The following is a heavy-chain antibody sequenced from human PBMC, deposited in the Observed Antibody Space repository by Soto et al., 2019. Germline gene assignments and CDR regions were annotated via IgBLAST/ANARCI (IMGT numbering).Heavy chain of an antibody. CDR2: VHHSWGS. CDR3: ARQGFGPLHGLVDV. V-gene: IGHV4-59*08. D-gene: IGHD3-10*01. J-gene: IGHJ6*02. CDR1: GGSISSYY. Sequence: PSETRSLTCTVSGGSISSYYWSWFRQSPGKRMEWIGYVHHSWGSSYNPSLQSRVAISLDTSKGQFSLMVTSVTATDTAVYYCARQGFGPLHGLVDVWGQGTTVTVSS.